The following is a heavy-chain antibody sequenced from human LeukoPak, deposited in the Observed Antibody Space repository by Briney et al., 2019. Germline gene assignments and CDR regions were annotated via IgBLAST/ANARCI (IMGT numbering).Heavy chain of an antibody. D-gene: IGHD6-25*01. V-gene: IGHV4-34*01. CDR3: ARPPSRQRGLNYFDY. CDR1: GGSFRGYY. CDR2: INHSGST. J-gene: IGHJ4*02. Sequence: SETLSLTCAVYGGSFRGYYWSGIGHPPGKGLEWSGEINHSGSTNYNPSLNSRVTISVDTSKNEFSLKLSSVTAADTAVYYCARPPSRQRGLNYFDYWGQGTLVTVSS.